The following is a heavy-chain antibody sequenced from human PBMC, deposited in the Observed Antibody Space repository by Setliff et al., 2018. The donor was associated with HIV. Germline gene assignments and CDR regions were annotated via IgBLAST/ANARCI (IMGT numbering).Heavy chain of an antibody. CDR3: AKGPNFEDAFDI. V-gene: IGHV1-69*10. CDR2: LIPIVDIT. J-gene: IGHJ3*02. Sequence: SVKVSCKASGGTFSNYAFSWVRQAPGQGLEWMGGLIPIVDITKSTQKFRDRVTFTADESTKTAQMELSGLTFGDTAVYYCAKGPNFEDAFDIWGQGTMVTV. D-gene: IGHD2-8*01. CDR1: GGTFSNYA.